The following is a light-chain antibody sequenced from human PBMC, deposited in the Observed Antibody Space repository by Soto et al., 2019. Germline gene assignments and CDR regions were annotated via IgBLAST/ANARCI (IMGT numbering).Light chain of an antibody. J-gene: IGKJ4*01. CDR3: QQADSFPLT. Sequence: DIQMTQSPSSVSASVGDRVIITCRASQDISSWLAWYQQKAGEAPKLLIFAASRLHSGVPSRFSGSGSGTDVTLTITNLQPEDFATYYCQQADSFPLTFGGGTKVEIK. CDR1: QDISSW. CDR2: AAS. V-gene: IGKV1D-12*01.